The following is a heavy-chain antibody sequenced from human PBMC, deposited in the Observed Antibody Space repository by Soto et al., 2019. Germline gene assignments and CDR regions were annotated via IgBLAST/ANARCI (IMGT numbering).Heavy chain of an antibody. CDR2: IYYSGST. D-gene: IGHD4-17*01. J-gene: IGHJ5*02. V-gene: IGHV4-30-4*01. CDR1: GGSISSGDYY. Sequence: QVQLQESGPGLVKPSQTLSLTCTVSGGSISSGDYYWSWIRQPPGKGLEWLGYIYYSGSTYYNPSLKSRVTISVDTSKNQFSLKLSSVTAADTAVYYCARGGHDCGDPGWFDPWGQGTLVTVSS. CDR3: ARGGHDCGDPGWFDP.